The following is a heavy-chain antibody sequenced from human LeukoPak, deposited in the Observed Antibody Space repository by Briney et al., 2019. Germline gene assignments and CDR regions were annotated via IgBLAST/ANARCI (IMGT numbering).Heavy chain of an antibody. V-gene: IGHV1-18*01. J-gene: IGHJ4*02. Sequence: ASVNVSCKASGYTFTSYGISWVRQAPGQGLEWMGWISAYNGNTNYAQKLQGRVTMTTDTSTSTAYMELRSLRSDDTAVYYCARDMVVRGVIIIQGYDYWGQGTLVTVSS. CDR3: ARDMVVRGVIIIQGYDY. CDR2: ISAYNGNT. D-gene: IGHD3-10*01. CDR1: GYTFTSYG.